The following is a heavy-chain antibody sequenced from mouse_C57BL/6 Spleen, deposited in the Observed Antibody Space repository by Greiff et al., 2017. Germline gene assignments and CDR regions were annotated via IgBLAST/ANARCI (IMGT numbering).Heavy chain of an antibody. Sequence: EVMLVESGGGLVKPGGSLKLSCAASGFTFSSYAMSWVRQTPEKRLEWVATISDGGSYTYYPDNVKGRFTISRDNAKNNLYLQMSHLKSEDTAMYYCARVITTVVGELFDYWGQGTTLTVSS. CDR1: GFTFSSYA. CDR3: ARVITTVVGELFDY. CDR2: ISDGGSYT. V-gene: IGHV5-4*03. J-gene: IGHJ2*01. D-gene: IGHD1-1*01.